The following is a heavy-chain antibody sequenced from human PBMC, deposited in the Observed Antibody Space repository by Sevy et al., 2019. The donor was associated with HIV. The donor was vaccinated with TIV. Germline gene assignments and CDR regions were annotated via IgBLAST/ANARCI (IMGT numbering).Heavy chain of an antibody. CDR3: ATGTYGYYDSSGYYSFDI. J-gene: IGHJ4*02. V-gene: IGHV3-7*01. CDR1: GFTFSSFW. D-gene: IGHD3-22*01. Sequence: GGPLRLSCAASGFTFSSFWMTWVRQAPGKGLEWVANIKQDGSEKYYVDSVKGRFTISRDNAEKSVHLQMNSLRAEDTAVYYCATGTYGYYDSSGYYSFDIWGQGNLVTVSS. CDR2: IKQDGSEK.